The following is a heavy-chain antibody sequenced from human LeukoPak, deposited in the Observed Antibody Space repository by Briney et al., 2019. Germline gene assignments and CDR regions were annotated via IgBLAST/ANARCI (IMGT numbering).Heavy chain of an antibody. CDR2: ISGSGGST. V-gene: IGHV3-23*01. CDR3: AKDTSPYSSGWPYFDY. Sequence: QPGRSLRLSCAASEFTFSAYAMHWVRQAPGKGLEWVSAISGSGGSTYYADSVKGRFTISRDNSKNTLYLQMNSLRAEDTAVYYCAKDTSPYSSGWPYFDYWGQGTLVTVSS. J-gene: IGHJ4*02. D-gene: IGHD6-19*01. CDR1: EFTFSAYA.